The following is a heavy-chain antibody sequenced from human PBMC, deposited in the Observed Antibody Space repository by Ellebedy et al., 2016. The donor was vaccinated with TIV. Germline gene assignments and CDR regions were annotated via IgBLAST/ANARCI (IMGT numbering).Heavy chain of an antibody. CDR1: GVIFSSSG. CDR2: IKPSGSDK. CDR3: TRAEDFGAVDI. D-gene: IGHD2-15*01. J-gene: IGHJ3*02. V-gene: IGHV3-7*03. Sequence: PGGSLRLSCAPSGVIFSSSGMGWVRQAPGKGLEWVANIKPSGSDKFYVDSVKGLFTISRDNAKNSLFLQMNSLRVEDTAVYYCTRAEDFGAVDIWGQGTMVTVSS.